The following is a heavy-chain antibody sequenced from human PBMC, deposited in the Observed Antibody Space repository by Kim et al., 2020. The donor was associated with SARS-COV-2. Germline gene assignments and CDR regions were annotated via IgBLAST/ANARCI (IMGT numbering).Heavy chain of an antibody. V-gene: IGHV3-7*01. CDR2: K. Sequence: KYSVDYVRGRFTISRDNAKNSLYLQRNSLRAEDAAVYYCAGVGSSSWYFDYWGQGTLVTVSS. J-gene: IGHJ4*02. D-gene: IGHD6-13*01. CDR3: AGVGSSSWYFDY.